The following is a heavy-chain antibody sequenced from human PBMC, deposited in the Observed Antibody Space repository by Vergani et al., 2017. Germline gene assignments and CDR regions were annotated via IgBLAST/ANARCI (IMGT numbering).Heavy chain of an antibody. CDR3: ARAPALDY. Sequence: QVQLQESGPGLVKPSQTLSLTCTVSGGSISSGSYYWSWIRQPAGKGLEWIGRIYTSGSTNYNPSLKSRVTISVDTSKNQFSLKLSSVPAADTAVYYCARAPALDYWGQGTLVTVSS. D-gene: IGHD2-2*01. J-gene: IGHJ4*02. V-gene: IGHV4-61*02. CDR1: GGSISSGSYY. CDR2: IYTSGST.